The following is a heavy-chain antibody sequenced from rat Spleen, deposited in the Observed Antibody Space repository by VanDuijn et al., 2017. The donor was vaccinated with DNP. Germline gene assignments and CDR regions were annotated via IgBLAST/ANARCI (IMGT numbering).Heavy chain of an antibody. V-gene: IGHV5-20*01. Sequence: EVQLVESGGGLVQPGRSLKLSCAASGFTFSNYYMAWVRQAPTKGLEWVAYISYDGGITNYGDSVKGRFTISRDNAKSTLYLQMYSLRSEDMATYYCTQTGDPGMTGFDYWGQGVMVTVSS. CDR2: ISYDGGIT. CDR1: GFTFSNYY. J-gene: IGHJ2*01. D-gene: IGHD1-4*01. CDR3: TQTGDPGMTGFDY.